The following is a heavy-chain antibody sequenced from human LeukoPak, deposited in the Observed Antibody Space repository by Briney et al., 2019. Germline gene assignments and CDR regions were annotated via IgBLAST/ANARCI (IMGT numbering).Heavy chain of an antibody. Sequence: GGSLRLSCAASGFTFSSYAMSWVRQAPGKGLEWVSAISGSGGSTYYADSVKGRFTISRDNSKNTLYLQLNSLRAEDTAVYYCAKKQGPSPYSAVDVWGQGTTVTVSS. CDR1: GFTFSSYA. V-gene: IGHV3-23*01. CDR2: ISGSGGST. CDR3: AKKQGPSPYSAVDV. D-gene: IGHD6-13*01. J-gene: IGHJ6*02.